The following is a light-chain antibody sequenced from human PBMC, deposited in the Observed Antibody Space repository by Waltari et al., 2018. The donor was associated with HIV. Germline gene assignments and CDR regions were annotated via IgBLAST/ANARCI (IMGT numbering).Light chain of an antibody. CDR2: WAS. CDR3: QQYYNTPIT. J-gene: IGKJ5*01. Sequence: DIVMTQSPDSLAVSLGERVTITCRSSQNLSYYSNKKNYRGGYQQKPGQPPRLLIYWASTRESRVPDRFNGSGSGTDFTLTISSLLAEDVAVYYCQQYYNTPITFGQGTRLAIK. CDR1: QNLSYYSNKKNY. V-gene: IGKV4-1*01.